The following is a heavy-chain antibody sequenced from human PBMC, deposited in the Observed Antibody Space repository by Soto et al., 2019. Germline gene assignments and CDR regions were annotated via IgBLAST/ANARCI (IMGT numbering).Heavy chain of an antibody. CDR1: GYSFTSHY. CDR3: ARDAPPEDY. Sequence: ASVKGSCKAIGYSFTSHYMHWVRQAPGQGLEWMGWISADSGNTNYAQKLQGRVTMTTDTSTSTAYMELRSLRSDDTAVYYCARDAPPEDYWGQGTLVTVSS. CDR2: ISADSGNT. V-gene: IGHV1-18*04. J-gene: IGHJ4*02.